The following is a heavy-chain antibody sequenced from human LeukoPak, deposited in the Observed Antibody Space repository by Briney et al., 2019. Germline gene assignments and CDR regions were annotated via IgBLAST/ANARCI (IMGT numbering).Heavy chain of an antibody. CDR1: GSPESGNY. CDR3: MLPPWDAGGP. Sequence: PGGSVPHLRAASGSPESGNYVSWVRQAPGKGLECVSVIYFAGGTYYADSVKGRFTISRDISKKTLYLQMNSLRPEDTAVYYCMLPPWDAGGPWGQGTLVTVSS. J-gene: IGHJ5*02. CDR2: IYFAGGT. V-gene: IGHV3-53*01. D-gene: IGHD1-26*01.